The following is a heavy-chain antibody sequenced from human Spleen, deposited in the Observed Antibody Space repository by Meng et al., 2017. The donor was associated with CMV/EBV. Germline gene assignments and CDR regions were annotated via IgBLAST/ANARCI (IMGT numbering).Heavy chain of an antibody. D-gene: IGHD2-2*01. V-gene: IGHV4-59*02. CDR1: GDSVSSYY. Sequence: GSLRLSCTVSGDSVSSYYWSWIRQPPGGGLEWLGYIYYSGSTNYNPSLKSRVTISLDTSKNQFSLKLSSVTAADTALYYCARDRYCSSTSCYRGGWFDPWGQGTLVTVSS. J-gene: IGHJ5*02. CDR2: IYYSGST. CDR3: ARDRYCSSTSCYRGGWFDP.